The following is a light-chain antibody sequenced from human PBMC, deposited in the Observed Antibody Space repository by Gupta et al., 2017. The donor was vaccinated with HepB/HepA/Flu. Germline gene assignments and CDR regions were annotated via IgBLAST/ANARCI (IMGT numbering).Light chain of an antibody. V-gene: IGKV4-1*01. CDR1: QSVLYSTNNKNY. CDR2: WAS. J-gene: IGKJ1*01. Sequence: DIVMIQSPDSLAVSLRERATTNCKSSQSVLYSTNNKNYLAWFQQQPGQPPKLLIYWASTREAGVPDRFSGSWARTDSTPTISRLQDEDVAVYYYQQYYSTLCTFGQGTKVEIK. CDR3: QQYYSTLCT.